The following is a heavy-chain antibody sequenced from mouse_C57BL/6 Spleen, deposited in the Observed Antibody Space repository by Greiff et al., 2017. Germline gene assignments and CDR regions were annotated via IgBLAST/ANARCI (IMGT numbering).Heavy chain of an antibody. V-gene: IGHV5-6*01. Sequence: VQLVASWGDLVKPGGSLKLSCAASGFTFSSYGMSWVRPTPDTRLEWVATLSSGGSYTYSPDSVKGRFTISRDNAKNTLYLQMSSLKSEDTAMYYCARQIITTRAMDYWGQGTSVTVSS. D-gene: IGHD1-1*01. CDR3: ARQIITTRAMDY. CDR1: GFTFSSYG. J-gene: IGHJ4*01. CDR2: LSSGGSYT.